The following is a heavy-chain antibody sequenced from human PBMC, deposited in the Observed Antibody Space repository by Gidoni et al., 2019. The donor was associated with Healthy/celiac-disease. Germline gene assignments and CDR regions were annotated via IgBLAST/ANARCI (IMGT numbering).Heavy chain of an antibody. J-gene: IGHJ4*02. Sequence: QVQLVESGGGLVKPGGSLRLSCAASGFTFSDYYMSWIRQAPGKGLEWVSYISSSSSYTNYADSVKGRFTISRDNAKNSLYLQMNSLRAEDTAVYYCASSPYYGSGSLYWGQGTLVTVSS. CDR1: GFTFSDYY. D-gene: IGHD3-10*01. CDR2: ISSSSSYT. V-gene: IGHV3-11*05. CDR3: ASSPYYGSGSLY.